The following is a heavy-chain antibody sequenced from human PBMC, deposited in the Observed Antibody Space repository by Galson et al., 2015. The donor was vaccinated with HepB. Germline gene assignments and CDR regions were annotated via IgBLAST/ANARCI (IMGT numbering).Heavy chain of an antibody. D-gene: IGHD3/OR15-3a*01. CDR1: GYILTELS. Sequence: SVKVSCKVSGYILTELSMHWVRQAPGKGLEWMGGFDPEDGVTKYAQKVQDRVIMTEDTSTNTAYLDLSSLRAEDTAVYYCATLMGVGWTGASYLGDYWGQGTLVTVSS. CDR2: FDPEDGVT. V-gene: IGHV1-24*01. CDR3: ATLMGVGWTGASYLGDY. J-gene: IGHJ4*02.